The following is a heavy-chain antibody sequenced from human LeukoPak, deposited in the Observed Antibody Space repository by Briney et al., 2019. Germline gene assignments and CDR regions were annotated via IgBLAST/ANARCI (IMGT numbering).Heavy chain of an antibody. CDR3: XXXXXXXXXAATRGYYYYGMDV. Sequence: SETLSLTCTVSGGSISSYYWSWIRQPPGKGLEWIGEINHSGSTNYNPSLKSRVTISVDTSKNQFSLKLSSVTTPDTAVYYCXXXXXXXXXAATRGYYYYGMDVWGQGTTVTVSS. J-gene: IGHJ6*02. V-gene: IGHV4-34*01. CDR1: GGSISSYY. CDR2: INHSGST. D-gene: IGHD2-15*01.